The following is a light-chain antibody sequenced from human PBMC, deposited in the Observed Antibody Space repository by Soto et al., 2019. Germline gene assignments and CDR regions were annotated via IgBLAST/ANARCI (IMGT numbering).Light chain of an antibody. V-gene: IGKV3-11*01. CDR1: QSVSSSY. CDR3: QHRSSWPVS. CDR2: DAS. J-gene: IGKJ5*01. Sequence: EIVLTQSPGTLSLSPGERATLSCRASQSVSSSYLAWYQLKPGQAPRLLIFDASNRATGIPARFSGSGSGTDFTLTISSLEPEDFAVYYCQHRSSWPVSFGQGTRLEIK.